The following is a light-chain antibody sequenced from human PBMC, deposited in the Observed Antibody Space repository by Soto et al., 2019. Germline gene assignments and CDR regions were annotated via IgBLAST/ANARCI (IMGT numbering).Light chain of an antibody. CDR1: SCNIGNNA. CDR2: FDD. J-gene: IGLJ2*01. V-gene: IGLV1-36*01. CDR3: AAWDDSLNGVV. Sequence: QSVLTQPPSVSEAPRQRVTMSCSGSSCNIGNNAVNWFQVLPGKAPKLLIYFDDLLPSGVSDRFSGSKSGTSASLTISGLQSEDEAEYYCAAWDDSLNGVVFGGGTKLTVL.